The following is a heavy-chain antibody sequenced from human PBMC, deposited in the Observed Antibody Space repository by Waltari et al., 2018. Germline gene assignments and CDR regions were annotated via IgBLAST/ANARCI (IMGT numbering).Heavy chain of an antibody. CDR3: ARRGDITGILYY. CDR1: GKTFSKYW. V-gene: IGHV5-51*01. D-gene: IGHD5-12*01. CDR2: IYAYSVI. Sequence: EEQLVQSGPEVKKPGESLKISCKGSGKTFSKYWIGWVRQMPGKGLQWMGNIYAYSVIRSSPSFQGQVTISVDRSINTAYLQWTSLKASDTAMYFCARRGDITGILYYWGQGTLVTVSS. J-gene: IGHJ4*02.